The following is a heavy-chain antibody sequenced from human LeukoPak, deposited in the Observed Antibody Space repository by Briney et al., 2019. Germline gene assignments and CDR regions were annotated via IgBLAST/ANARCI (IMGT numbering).Heavy chain of an antibody. Sequence: SETLSLTCTVSGGSISSYYWSWIRQPPGKGLEWIGYIYYSGSTNYNPSLKSRVTISVGTSKNQFSLKLSSVTAADTAVYYCARHHYDFWSGYGNWFDPWGQGTLVTVSS. V-gene: IGHV4-59*01. CDR3: ARHHYDFWSGYGNWFDP. D-gene: IGHD3-3*01. J-gene: IGHJ5*02. CDR2: IYYSGST. CDR1: GGSISSYY.